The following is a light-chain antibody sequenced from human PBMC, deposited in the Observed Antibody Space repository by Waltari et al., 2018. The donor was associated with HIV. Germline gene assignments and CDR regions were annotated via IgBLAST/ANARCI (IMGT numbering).Light chain of an antibody. V-gene: IGLV2-23*02. CDR1: SSDVGRYNL. J-gene: IGLJ1*01. CDR2: EVS. CDR3: CSYAGSSTYV. Sequence: QSALTQPASVSGSPGPSITIPCTGTSSDVGRYNLVPWYQQHPGKAPKLMIYEVSKRPSVVSNRFSGSKSGNTASLTISGLQAEDEADYYCCSYAGSSTYVFGTGTKVTVL.